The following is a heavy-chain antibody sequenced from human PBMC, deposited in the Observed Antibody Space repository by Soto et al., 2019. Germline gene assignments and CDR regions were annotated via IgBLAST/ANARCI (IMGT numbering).Heavy chain of an antibody. J-gene: IGHJ4*02. D-gene: IGHD6-6*01. Sequence: SVKVSCKASGGTFSSYAISWVRQAPGQGLEWMGGIIPIFGTANYAQKFQGRVTITADESTSTVYMELSSLRSEDTAVYYCARSYSSPSWYYFDYWGQGTLVTVSS. V-gene: IGHV1-69*13. CDR3: ARSYSSPSWYYFDY. CDR1: GGTFSSYA. CDR2: IIPIFGTA.